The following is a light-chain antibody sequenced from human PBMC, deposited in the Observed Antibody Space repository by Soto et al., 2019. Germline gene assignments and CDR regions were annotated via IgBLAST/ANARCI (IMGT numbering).Light chain of an antibody. Sequence: DIQMPQSPSTLSASVGEGVTITCRASQSISSWLAWYQQKPGKAPKLLIYDASSLESGVPSRFSGSGSGTEFTLTISSLQPDDFATYYCQQYNSYWTFGQGTKVDIK. CDR1: QSISSW. CDR3: QQYNSYWT. V-gene: IGKV1-5*01. CDR2: DAS. J-gene: IGKJ1*01.